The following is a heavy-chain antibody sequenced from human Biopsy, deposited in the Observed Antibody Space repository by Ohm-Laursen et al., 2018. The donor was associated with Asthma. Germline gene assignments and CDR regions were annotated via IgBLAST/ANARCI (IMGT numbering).Heavy chain of an antibody. D-gene: IGHD1-20*01. V-gene: IGHV4-34*01. CDR2: IDQSGYT. Sequence: SHTLSLTCTVYGGYLTGHYWNWIRQPPGKGREWIGEIDQSGYTNYNPSLKSLVAISANTSKNQFHQSLSSVTAADTAVYFCARAAITGIRGWFDPWGQGTQVTVSS. CDR1: GGYLTGHY. J-gene: IGHJ5*02. CDR3: ARAAITGIRGWFDP.